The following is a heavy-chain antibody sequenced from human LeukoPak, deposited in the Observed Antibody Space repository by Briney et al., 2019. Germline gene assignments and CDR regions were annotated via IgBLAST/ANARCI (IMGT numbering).Heavy chain of an antibody. CDR1: GFTFSSYE. D-gene: IGHD3-9*01. Sequence: GGSLRLSCAASGFTFSSYEMNWVRQAPGKGLEGGSYISSSGSSSGRIIDYADSVKGRFTISRDNTKNTLYLQMNSLRAEDTAVYYCARAGLRYFKTPDDWGQGTLVTVSS. CDR2: ISSSGSSSGRII. V-gene: IGHV3-48*03. J-gene: IGHJ4*02. CDR3: ARAGLRYFKTPDD.